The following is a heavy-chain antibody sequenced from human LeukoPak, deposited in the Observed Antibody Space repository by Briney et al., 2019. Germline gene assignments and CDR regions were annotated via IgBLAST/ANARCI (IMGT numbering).Heavy chain of an antibody. CDR3: ARVDRMGYCSSTSCYTDAFDI. J-gene: IGHJ3*02. V-gene: IGHV1-46*03. D-gene: IGHD2-2*02. CDR1: GYTFTSYY. CDR2: INPSGGST. Sequence: ASVKVSCKASGYTFTSYYMHWVRQAPGQGLEWMGIINPSGGSTSYAQKFQGRVTMTRDTSTSTVYMELSSLRSEDTAVYCCARVDRMGYCSSTSCYTDAFDIWGQGTMVTVSS.